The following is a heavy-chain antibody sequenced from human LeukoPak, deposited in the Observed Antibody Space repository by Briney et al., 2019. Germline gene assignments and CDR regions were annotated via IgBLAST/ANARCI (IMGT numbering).Heavy chain of an antibody. CDR3: ARGLGDYNTDYFPVSGY. V-gene: IGHV1-8*01. Sequence: GASVKVSCKTSGYTFTTYDLTWVRQATGQGLEWMGRMNPDSGDAAYAQKFQGRVTMTRSTSISTAYLELSSLVSEDTAIYYCARGLGDYNTDYFPVSGYWGQGTLVTVSS. CDR2: MNPDSGDA. J-gene: IGHJ4*02. D-gene: IGHD2/OR15-2a*01. CDR1: GYTFTTYD.